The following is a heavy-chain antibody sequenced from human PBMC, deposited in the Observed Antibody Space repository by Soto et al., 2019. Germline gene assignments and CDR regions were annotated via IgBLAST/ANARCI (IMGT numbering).Heavy chain of an antibody. V-gene: IGHV1-2*02. J-gene: IGHJ3*02. D-gene: IGHD3-3*01. CDR2: INPATGAA. CDR3: ARGGGVGVAGSAAFDM. Sequence: QLHLVQSGAVVKKPGASVTVSCSASGYPVTAYYMHWVRQAPGRGLEWMGGINPATGAAKSTQTFQGRVTMTRATSTSTVFMARRCLSSEDTAVFYWARGGGVGVAGSAAFDMWGQGTLVTVSS. CDR1: GYPVTAYY.